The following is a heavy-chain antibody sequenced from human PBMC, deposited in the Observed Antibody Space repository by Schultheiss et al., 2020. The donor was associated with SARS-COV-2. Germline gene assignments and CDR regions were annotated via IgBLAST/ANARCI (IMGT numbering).Heavy chain of an antibody. CDR1: GFTFSSYA. J-gene: IGHJ4*02. CDR3: AKDFTLGGYGWDY. CDR2: ISSDGSN. V-gene: IGHV3-30*04. D-gene: IGHD5-18*01. Sequence: GESLKISCAASGFTFSSYAMHWVRQAPGKGLEWVAVISSDGSNEGRFTVSRDNSKNTLYLQMNSLRAEDTAVYYCAKDFTLGGYGWDYWGQGTLVTVSS.